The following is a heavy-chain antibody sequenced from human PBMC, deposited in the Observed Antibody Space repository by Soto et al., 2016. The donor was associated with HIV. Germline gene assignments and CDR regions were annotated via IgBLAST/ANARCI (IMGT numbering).Heavy chain of an antibody. V-gene: IGHV1-2*04. CDR3: AQTRANIQGAFDI. J-gene: IGHJ3*02. Sequence: QVQLEQSGAEMKRPGASVKVSCKASGYTFTDFFIHFLRQAPGQGLEWLGWINPKSGGTHTQSSGLYSLMTRDTSMNIAYMELSRLTSDDTAVYYCAQTRANIQGAFDIWGQGTMVTVSS. CDR1: GYTFTDFF. CDR2: INPKSGGT.